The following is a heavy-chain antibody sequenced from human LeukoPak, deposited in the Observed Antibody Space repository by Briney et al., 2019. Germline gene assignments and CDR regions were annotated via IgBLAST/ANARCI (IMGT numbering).Heavy chain of an antibody. CDR2: MNPNSGNT. D-gene: IGHD3-3*01. CDR3: ARNTYYDFWSGYSSSSGYIGY. J-gene: IGHJ4*02. CDR1: GYTSTSYD. V-gene: IGHV1-8*01. Sequence: ASVKVSCKASGYTSTSYDINWVRQATGQGLEWMGWMNPNSGNTGYAQKFQGRVTMTRNTSISTAYMELSSLRSEDTAVYYCARNTYYDFWSGYSSSSGYIGYWGQGTLVTVSS.